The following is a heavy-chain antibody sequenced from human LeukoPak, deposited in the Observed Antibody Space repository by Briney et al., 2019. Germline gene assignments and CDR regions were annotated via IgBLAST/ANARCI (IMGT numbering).Heavy chain of an antibody. D-gene: IGHD4-17*01. Sequence: GGSLRLSCAASGFTFSSYWMTWVRQSPGQGLEWVANINQDGSVKQYADSMRGQFTISRDNAKNSLYLQMNNLRAEDTAVYYCATSTDYAFNSWGQGTLVTVSS. CDR2: INQDGSVK. CDR3: ATSTDYAFNS. J-gene: IGHJ4*02. CDR1: GFTFSSYW. V-gene: IGHV3-7*03.